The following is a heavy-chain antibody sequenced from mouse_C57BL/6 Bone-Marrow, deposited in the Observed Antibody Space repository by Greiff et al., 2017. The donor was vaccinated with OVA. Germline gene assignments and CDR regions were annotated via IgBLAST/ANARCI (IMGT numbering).Heavy chain of an antibody. CDR1: GFSLTSYG. CDR2: IWGDGST. D-gene: IGHD1-1*01. V-gene: IGHV2-3*01. Sequence: VQLVESGPGLVAPSQSLSITCTVSGFSLTSYGVSWVRQPPGKGLEWLGVIWGDGSTNYHSALISRLSISKDNSKSQVFLKLNSLQTDDTATYYCAKRGGGDYYGSSFYYAMDYWGQGTSVTVSS. J-gene: IGHJ4*01. CDR3: AKRGGGDYYGSSFYYAMDY.